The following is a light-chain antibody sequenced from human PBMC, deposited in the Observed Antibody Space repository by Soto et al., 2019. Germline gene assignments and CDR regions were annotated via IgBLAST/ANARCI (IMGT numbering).Light chain of an antibody. Sequence: DIVMTQSPVSLPVTPGEPAFISCRSIQSLLRSDGYSSLDWYRQKSCQSQQLLIHMGFIRASGVSERMSGSGSGTDFTLKISRVEAEDVGVYFCMQARQAPPTFGGGTKVELK. CDR1: QSLLRSDGYSS. CDR3: MQARQAPPT. CDR2: MGF. J-gene: IGKJ4*01. V-gene: IGKV2-28*01.